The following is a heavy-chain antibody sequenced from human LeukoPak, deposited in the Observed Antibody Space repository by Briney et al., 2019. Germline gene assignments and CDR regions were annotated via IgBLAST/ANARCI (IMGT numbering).Heavy chain of an antibody. D-gene: IGHD6-19*01. CDR3: ARTQWLEDAFDF. V-gene: IGHV1-18*01. CDR2: ISTYNGNT. J-gene: IGHJ3*01. CDR1: DDTFSNYG. Sequence: ASVKVSCKASDDTFSNYGISWVRQAPGQGLEGMGWISTYNGNTHYAQKFQGRVTMTTDTSTNIAYLELRDLRSDDTAVYYCARTQWLEDAFDFWGQGTVVTVSS.